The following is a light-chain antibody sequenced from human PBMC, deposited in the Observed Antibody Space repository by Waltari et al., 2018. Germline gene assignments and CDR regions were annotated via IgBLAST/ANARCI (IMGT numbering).Light chain of an antibody. J-gene: IGKJ2*01. Sequence: ESVLTQSPGTLSLSPGERATLSCRASQSVTSIFLAWYQQKPGQAPRLLSCGATSRATDVPDRFSGSGSDSDFTLTSTRRVPEDFAMYYCHQYANSPVTFGQGTKLEI. CDR2: GAT. V-gene: IGKV3-20*01. CDR3: HQYANSPVT. CDR1: QSVTSIF.